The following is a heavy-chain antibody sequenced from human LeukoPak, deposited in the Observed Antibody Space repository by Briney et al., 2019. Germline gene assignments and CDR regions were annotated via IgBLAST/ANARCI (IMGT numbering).Heavy chain of an antibody. D-gene: IGHD3-10*01. J-gene: IGHJ4*02. V-gene: IGHV4-34*01. Sequence: SETLSLTCAVYGGSLSYYYWNWIRQPPGKGLEWIGEINHRGRTSFNPSLNSRLTISVDTSKNQISLKLTSVSAADTAVYYCAREWRYYYGSGPRGYFDYWGQGTLVTVSS. CDR1: GGSLSYYY. CDR2: INHRGRT. CDR3: AREWRYYYGSGPRGYFDY.